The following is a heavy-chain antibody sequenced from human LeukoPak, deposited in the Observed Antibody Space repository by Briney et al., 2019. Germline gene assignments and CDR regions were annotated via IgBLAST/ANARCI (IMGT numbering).Heavy chain of an antibody. J-gene: IGHJ3*02. Sequence: PSETLSLTCTVSGGSSNRYYWRWIRQPPGRGLVLIGYIYYSGSTNYNPSLKSRVTISVDTSKNQFSLKLSSVTAADTAVYYCAGGTILVAFDIWGQGTMVTVSS. CDR3: AGGTILVAFDI. V-gene: IGHV4-59*08. CDR1: GGSSNRYY. CDR2: IYYSGST. D-gene: IGHD3-3*01.